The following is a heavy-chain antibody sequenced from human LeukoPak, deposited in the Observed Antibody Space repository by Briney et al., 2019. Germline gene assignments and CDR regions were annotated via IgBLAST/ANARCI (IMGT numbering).Heavy chain of an antibody. CDR1: GGSISSYY. V-gene: IGHV4-59*08. CDR2: IYNSRNT. J-gene: IGHJ3*02. D-gene: IGHD3-9*01. Sequence: PSGTLSLTCTVSGGSISSYYWTWIRQPPGKGLEWIGFIYNSRNTNYNPSLKSRVTISFDTSKNQFSLKLSSVTAADTAVYYCARRNILTEGEAFDIWGQGTMVTVSS. CDR3: ARRNILTEGEAFDI.